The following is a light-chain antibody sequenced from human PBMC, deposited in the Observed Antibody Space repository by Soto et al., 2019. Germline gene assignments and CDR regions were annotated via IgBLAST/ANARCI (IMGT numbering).Light chain of an antibody. Sequence: QTVVTQPPSASGTPGQRVTISCSGSSSNIGSNTVHWYQQLPGTAPKLLIYDNDQRPSGVPDRFSGSKSDTSASLAINGLQSEDEADYYCAAWDDSLNGWVFGGGTKLTVL. J-gene: IGLJ3*02. CDR3: AAWDDSLNGWV. CDR1: SSNIGSNT. CDR2: DND. V-gene: IGLV1-44*01.